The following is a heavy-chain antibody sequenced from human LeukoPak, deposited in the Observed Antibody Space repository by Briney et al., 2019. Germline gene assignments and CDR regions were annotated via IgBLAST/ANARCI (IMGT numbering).Heavy chain of an antibody. CDR3: ATRIAAYKFDP. D-gene: IGHD6-13*01. J-gene: IGHJ5*02. V-gene: IGHV1-2*02. CDR2: INPNSGGT. CDR1: GYTFTGYY. Sequence: ASVKVSCKASGYTFTGYYMHWVRQAPGQGPEWMGWINPNSGGTNYAQKFQGRVTMTRDTSTSTVYMELSSLRSEDTAVYYCATRIAAYKFDPWGQGTLVTVSS.